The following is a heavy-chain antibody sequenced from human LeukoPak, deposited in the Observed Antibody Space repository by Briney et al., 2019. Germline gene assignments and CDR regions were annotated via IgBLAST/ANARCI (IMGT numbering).Heavy chain of an antibody. V-gene: IGHV3-66*01. CDR2: IYSGGST. D-gene: IGHD6-6*01. CDR1: GFTVSSSY. J-gene: IGHJ6*02. Sequence: PGGSLRLSCAASGFTVSSSYMSWVRQAPGKGLEWVSVIYSGGSTYYADSVKGRFTISRDNSKNTLYLQMNSLRAEDTAVYYCGVSPGPNYYYYGMDVWGQGTTVTVSS. CDR3: GVSPGPNYYYYGMDV.